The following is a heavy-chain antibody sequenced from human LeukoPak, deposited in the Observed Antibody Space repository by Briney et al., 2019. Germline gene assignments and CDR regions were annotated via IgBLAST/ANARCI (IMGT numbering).Heavy chain of an antibody. J-gene: IGHJ4*02. D-gene: IGHD4-17*01. CDR2: ISDSGGST. CDR1: GFTFSSFA. Sequence: PGGSLRLSCAASGFTFSSFAVSWVRQAPGKGLEWVSGISDSGGSTYYADSVKGRFTISRDNSKNTLYLRMNSLRAEDTAVYYCAKAKDYGDPWYFDYWGQGTLVTVSS. CDR3: AKAKDYGDPWYFDY. V-gene: IGHV3-23*01.